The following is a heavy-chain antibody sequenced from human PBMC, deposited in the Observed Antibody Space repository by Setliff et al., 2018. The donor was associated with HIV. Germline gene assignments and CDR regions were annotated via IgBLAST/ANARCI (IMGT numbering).Heavy chain of an antibody. Sequence: GGSLRLSCAASGFTFSIYAMHWVRQAPGKGLEWVAFISYDGSYEYYADSVKGRFTISRDNSKNTLYLQMGSLRAEDMAVYYCARAGIAAAGYFDLWGRGTLVTVSS. CDR1: GFTFSIYA. D-gene: IGHD6-13*01. CDR2: ISYDGSYE. J-gene: IGHJ2*01. V-gene: IGHV3-30*14. CDR3: ARAGIAAAGYFDL.